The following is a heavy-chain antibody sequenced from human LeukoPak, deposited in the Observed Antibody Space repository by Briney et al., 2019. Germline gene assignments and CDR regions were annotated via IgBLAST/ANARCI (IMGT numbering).Heavy chain of an antibody. D-gene: IGHD1-14*01. CDR1: GYTFTSYY. V-gene: IGHV1-18*04. J-gene: IGHJ5*02. Sequence: ASVNVSCKASGYTFTSYYMHWVRQAPGQGLEWMGWISAYNGNTNYAQKLQGRVTMTTDTSTSTAYMELRSLRSDDTAVYYCARDLVTDTYWFDPWGQGTLVTVSS. CDR3: ARDLVTDTYWFDP. CDR2: ISAYNGNT.